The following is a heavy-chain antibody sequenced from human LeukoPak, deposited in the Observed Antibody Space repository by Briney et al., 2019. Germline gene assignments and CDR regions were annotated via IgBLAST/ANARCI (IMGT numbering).Heavy chain of an antibody. V-gene: IGHV1-46*01. CDR3: ARDRVKYYYDSSGYLDY. Sequence: GASVKVSCKASGYTFTSYYMHWVRQAPGQGLEWMGIINPSGGSTSYAQKFQGRVTMTRDTSTGTVYMELSSLRSEDTAVYYCARDRVKYYYDSSGYLDYWGQGTLVTVSS. CDR2: INPSGGST. D-gene: IGHD3-22*01. J-gene: IGHJ4*02. CDR1: GYTFTSYY.